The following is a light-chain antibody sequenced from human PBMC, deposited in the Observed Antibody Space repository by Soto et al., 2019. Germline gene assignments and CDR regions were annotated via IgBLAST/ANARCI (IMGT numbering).Light chain of an antibody. Sequence: DIQMTQSPTSLSASVGDRVTITCRASQDISNALDWYQQKPGKAPKRLIYASSSWQSGAPARFSCSGSGTEFTLTINSLQPEDFATYFCLQHNNLPFTFGPGTKVDV. CDR2: ASS. CDR1: QDISNA. V-gene: IGKV1-17*01. CDR3: LQHNNLPFT. J-gene: IGKJ3*01.